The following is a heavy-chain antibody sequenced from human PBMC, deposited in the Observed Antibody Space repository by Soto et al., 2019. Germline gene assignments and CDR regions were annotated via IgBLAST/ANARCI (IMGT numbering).Heavy chain of an antibody. D-gene: IGHD3-22*01. J-gene: IGHJ4*02. CDR3: ARSIDSSGYYFSNC. CDR1: GGSISSYY. V-gene: IGHV4-59*01. Sequence: SETLSLTCTVSGGSISSYYWSWIRQSPGKGLEWIGYIHYSGSTNYNPSLKSRVTMSVDTSRNQFSLKLSSVTAADTAVYYCARSIDSSGYYFSNCWGQGTLVTVSS. CDR2: IHYSGST.